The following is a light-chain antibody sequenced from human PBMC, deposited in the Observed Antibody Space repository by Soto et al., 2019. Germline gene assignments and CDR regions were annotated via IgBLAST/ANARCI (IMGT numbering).Light chain of an antibody. Sequence: QSTLTQPRSLSSAPGQKVTISRSGSTSNIGNNYVSWFQQLPGTAPKLLIYENDKRPSGIPDRFSGSTSGTSATLGITGLQTGDEADYYCGTWDSSLSGYVFATGTKVTVL. J-gene: IGLJ1*01. CDR3: GTWDSSLSGYV. CDR2: END. V-gene: IGLV1-51*02. CDR1: TSNIGNNY.